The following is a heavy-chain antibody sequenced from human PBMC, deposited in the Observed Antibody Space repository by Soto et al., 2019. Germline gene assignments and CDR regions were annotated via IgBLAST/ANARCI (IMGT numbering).Heavy chain of an antibody. CDR3: AEDIRGVLLRAFDI. CDR2: ISWNSGSI. J-gene: IGHJ3*02. Sequence: EVQLVESGGGLVQPGRSLRLSCAASGFTFDDYAMHWVRQAPGRGLEWVSGISWNSGSIGYADSVKGRFTISRDNAKNSLYLQMHSLRAEDKALYYCAEDIRGVLLRAFDIWGQGTMVTVSS. V-gene: IGHV3-9*01. CDR1: GFTFDDYA. D-gene: IGHD3-10*01.